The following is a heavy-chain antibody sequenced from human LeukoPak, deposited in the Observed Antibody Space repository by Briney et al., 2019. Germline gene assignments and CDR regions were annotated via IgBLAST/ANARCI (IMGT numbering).Heavy chain of an antibody. J-gene: IGHJ4*02. D-gene: IGHD3-10*01. CDR2: ISSSSSTI. Sequence: GGSLRLFCAASGFTFSSYSMNWVRQAPGKGLEWVSYISSSSSTIYYADSVKGRFTISRDNAKNSLYLQMNSLRAEDTAVYYCARLWFGELSQFDYWGQGTLVTVSS. CDR3: ARLWFGELSQFDY. V-gene: IGHV3-48*01. CDR1: GFTFSSYS.